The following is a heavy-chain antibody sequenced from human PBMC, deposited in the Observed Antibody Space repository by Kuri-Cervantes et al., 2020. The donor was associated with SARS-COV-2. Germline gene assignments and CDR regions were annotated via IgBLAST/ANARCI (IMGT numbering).Heavy chain of an antibody. J-gene: IGHJ4*02. CDR1: GFLISASA. Sequence: GESLKISCEVSGFLISASAIHWVRQASGKGLEWVGRVRCKANNYATAYAASVKGRFTISRDDSKNMAYMQMNSLKTEDTAVYYCTTLIDYWGQGALVTVSS. CDR3: TTLIDY. CDR2: VRCKANNYAT. V-gene: IGHV3-73*01.